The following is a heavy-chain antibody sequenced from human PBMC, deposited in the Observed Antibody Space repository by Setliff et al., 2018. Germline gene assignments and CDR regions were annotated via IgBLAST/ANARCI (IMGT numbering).Heavy chain of an antibody. CDR2: INTNTGNP. CDR1: GYTFTSNL. V-gene: IGHV7-4-1*02. CDR3: SRETWYDEGYSYMDV. D-gene: IGHD1-1*01. J-gene: IGHJ6*03. Sequence: ASVKVSCKASGYTFTSNLINWVRQAPGQGLEWMGWINTNTGNPTYSQGFTGRIVFPLEASANTAYLQISNLETEDTGVYYCSRETWYDEGYSYMDVWGQGTAVTVSS.